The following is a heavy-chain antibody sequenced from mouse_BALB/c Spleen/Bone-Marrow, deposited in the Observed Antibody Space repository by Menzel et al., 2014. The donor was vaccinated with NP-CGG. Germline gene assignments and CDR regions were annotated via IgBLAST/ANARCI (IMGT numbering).Heavy chain of an antibody. J-gene: IGHJ4*01. Sequence: QVQLKESGAELVRPGASVKVPCKASGYTLINYWINWVRQRPGQGLEWIGNIYPSDSYTNYNQKFKDKATLTVDKSSSSAYMQLSSPTSEDSAVYYCTRMYYNYYAMDYWGQGTSVTVSS. CDR1: GYTLINYW. D-gene: IGHD1-3*01. CDR3: TRMYYNYYAMDY. CDR2: IYPSDSYT. V-gene: IGHV1S126*01.